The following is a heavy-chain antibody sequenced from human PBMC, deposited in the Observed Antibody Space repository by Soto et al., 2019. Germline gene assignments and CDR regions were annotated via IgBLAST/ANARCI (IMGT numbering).Heavy chain of an antibody. Sequence: GGSLRLSCAASGFTFSTYAMTWVRQAPGKGLEWVSDIRGSLGSTYYADSVKGRFTITRDNSKNTLYLQMNSLSAEDTAVYYCAIARRSGWYSDFDYWGPGTLVPVSS. V-gene: IGHV3-23*01. CDR1: GFTFSTYA. CDR3: AIARRSGWYSDFDY. D-gene: IGHD6-19*01. CDR2: IRGSLGST. J-gene: IGHJ4*02.